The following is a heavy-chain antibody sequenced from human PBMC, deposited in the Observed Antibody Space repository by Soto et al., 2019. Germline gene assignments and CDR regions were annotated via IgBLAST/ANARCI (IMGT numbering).Heavy chain of an antibody. V-gene: IGHV3-21*01. D-gene: IGHD2-15*01. CDR1: GFTFSSYS. CDR2: ISSSSSYI. Sequence: GGSLRLSCAASGFTFSSYSMNWVRQAPGKGLEWVSSISSSSSYIYYADSVKGRFTISRDNAKNSLYLQMNSLRAEDTAVYYCARESVVAATLYYYYYGMDVWGQGTTVTVSS. J-gene: IGHJ6*02. CDR3: ARESVVAATLYYYYYGMDV.